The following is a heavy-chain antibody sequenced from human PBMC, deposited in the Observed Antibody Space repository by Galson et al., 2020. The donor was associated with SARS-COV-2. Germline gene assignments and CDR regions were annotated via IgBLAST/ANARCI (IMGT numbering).Heavy chain of an antibody. CDR3: ARDGWELDQFDY. CDR1: GGFISSSTYY. D-gene: IGHD1-26*01. V-gene: IGHV4-39*07. CDR2: IFYTGST. Sequence: SETLSLTCAVSGGFISSSTYYWGWIRQPPGKGPEWIGTIFYTGSTYYNPSLDSRVSISVDTSKNQFSLNLRSVTAADTAVYYCARDGWELDQFDYWGQGTLVTVSS. J-gene: IGHJ4*02.